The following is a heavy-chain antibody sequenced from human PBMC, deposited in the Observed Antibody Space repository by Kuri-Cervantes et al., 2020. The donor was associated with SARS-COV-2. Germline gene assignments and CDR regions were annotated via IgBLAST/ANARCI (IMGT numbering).Heavy chain of an antibody. V-gene: IGHV3-48*01. D-gene: IGHD4-23*01. CDR3: ATPAPEYGGNSGGWVF. Sequence: GGSLRLSCAASGFIFSSHSMNWVRQAPGKGLEWVSYISSSSSTIYYADSVKGRSTISRDNAKNSLYLQMNSLRAEDTAVYYCATPAPEYGGNSGGWVFWGQGTLVTVSS. CDR1: GFIFSSHS. CDR2: ISSSSSTI. J-gene: IGHJ4*02.